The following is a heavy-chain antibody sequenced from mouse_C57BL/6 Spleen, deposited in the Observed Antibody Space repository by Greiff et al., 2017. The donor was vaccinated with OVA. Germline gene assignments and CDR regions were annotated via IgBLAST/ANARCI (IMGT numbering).Heavy chain of an antibody. V-gene: IGHV1-26*01. CDR3: GSWLLLDMDY. D-gene: IGHD2-3*01. J-gene: IGHJ4*01. CDR1: GYTFTDYY. Sequence: EVQLQQSGPELVKPGASVKISCKASGYTFTDYYMNWVKQSHGKSLEWIGDINPNNGGTSYNQKFKGKATLTVDKSSSTAYMELRSLTSEDSAVYYCGSWLLLDMDYWGQGTSVTVSS. CDR2: INPNNGGT.